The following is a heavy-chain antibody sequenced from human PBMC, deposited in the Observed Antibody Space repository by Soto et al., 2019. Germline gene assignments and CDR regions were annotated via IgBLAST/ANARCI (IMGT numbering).Heavy chain of an antibody. CDR3: ARNTLSHYYGMDV. CDR2: ISSNSLKA. D-gene: IGHD3-10*01. V-gene: IGHV1-18*01. J-gene: IGHJ6*02. Sequence: GASVKVSCKASGYTFTSYGIAWVRQAPGQGPEWMGWISSNSLKANNAQKFEGRVTMTSDTSTNTAFLELRSLRSDDTAVYYCARNTLSHYYGMDVWGQGTSVTVSS. CDR1: GYTFTSYG.